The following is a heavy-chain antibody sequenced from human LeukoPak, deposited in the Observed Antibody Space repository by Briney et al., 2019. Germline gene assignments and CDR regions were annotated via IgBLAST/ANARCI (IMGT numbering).Heavy chain of an antibody. CDR1: GYTFTDYY. CDR2: INPNSGDT. J-gene: IGHJ4*02. Sequence: ASVKVSCETSGYTFTDYYIHWVRQAPGQGLEWMGRINPNSGDTNNAQKFQGRVNMTRDRSIRTAYMGLTRLRSDDAAVYYCMTRYYSDRFGHPVFVYWGQGTLVTVSS. V-gene: IGHV1-2*06. CDR3: MTRYYSDRFGHPVFVY. D-gene: IGHD3-22*01.